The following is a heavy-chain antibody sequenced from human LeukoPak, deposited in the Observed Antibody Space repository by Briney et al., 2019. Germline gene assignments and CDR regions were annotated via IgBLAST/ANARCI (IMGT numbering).Heavy chain of an antibody. V-gene: IGHV4-39*01. D-gene: IGHD3-3*01. Sequence: SETLSLTCTVSGGSISSSSYYWGWIRQPPGKGLEWIGSIYYSGSTYYNPSLKSRVTISVGTSKNQFSLKLSSVTAADTAVYYCARHSRYDFWSGYYGNAFDIWGQGTMVTVSS. CDR1: GGSISSSSYY. CDR2: IYYSGST. J-gene: IGHJ3*02. CDR3: ARHSRYDFWSGYYGNAFDI.